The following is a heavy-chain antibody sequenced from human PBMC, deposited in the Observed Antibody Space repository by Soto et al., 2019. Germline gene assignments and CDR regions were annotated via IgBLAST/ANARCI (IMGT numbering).Heavy chain of an antibody. CDR3: AREGRIAARHLYYYYGMDV. D-gene: IGHD6-6*01. CDR1: GFTFSSYS. V-gene: IGHV3-21*01. Sequence: AGGSLRLSCAASGFTFSSYSMNWLRQAPGKWLEWVSSISSSSSYIYYADSVKGRFTISRDNAKNSLYLQMNSLRAEDTAVYYCAREGRIAARHLYYYYGMDVWGQGXTVTVYS. J-gene: IGHJ6*02. CDR2: ISSSSSYI.